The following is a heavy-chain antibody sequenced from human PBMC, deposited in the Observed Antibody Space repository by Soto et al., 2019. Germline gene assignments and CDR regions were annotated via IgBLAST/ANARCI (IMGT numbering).Heavy chain of an antibody. J-gene: IGHJ4*02. Sequence: GGSLRLSCTASGFTFGDYAMSWVRRAPGKGLGWVGFIRSKAHGGTTDYAASVKGRFTISRDDSKSMSYLQMKSLKTEDTAVYYCTGVGRPTVYFDYWGKGTLVTVSS. CDR3: TGVGRPTVYFDY. D-gene: IGHD2-15*01. V-gene: IGHV3-49*04. CDR1: GFTFGDYA. CDR2: IRSKAHGGTT.